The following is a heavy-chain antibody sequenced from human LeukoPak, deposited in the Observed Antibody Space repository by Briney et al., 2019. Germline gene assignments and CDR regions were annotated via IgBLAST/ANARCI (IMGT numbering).Heavy chain of an antibody. CDR2: TSAYNGNT. Sequence: ASVQVSCKASGYTFPSYGINWVRPAAGQGLAWMGCTSAYNGNTKYAKKHQGRVTMTTDTSTSTAYMELRSLRSDDTAVYYCARDSYVVATLRHFDYWGQGTLVTVSS. CDR3: ARDSYVVATLRHFDY. CDR1: GYTFPSYG. J-gene: IGHJ4*02. D-gene: IGHD5-12*01. V-gene: IGHV1-18*01.